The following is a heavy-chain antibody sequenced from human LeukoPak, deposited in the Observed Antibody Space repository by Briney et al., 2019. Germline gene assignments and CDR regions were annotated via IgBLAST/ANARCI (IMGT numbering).Heavy chain of an antibody. D-gene: IGHD6-19*01. CDR3: VRDYSSGWPMTYYNPYIDL. V-gene: IGHV4-4*07. CDR2: VFVTGSP. CDR1: GGSVSSYY. J-gene: IGHJ6*03. Sequence: SETLSLTCTVYGGSVSSYYWSWIRLPAGKGVEWIGRVFVTGSPNYSPSLKSRVTISLDASKNQLFLRLASVTAADTAVYYCVRDYSSGWPMTYYNPYIDLWGKETMVTVSS.